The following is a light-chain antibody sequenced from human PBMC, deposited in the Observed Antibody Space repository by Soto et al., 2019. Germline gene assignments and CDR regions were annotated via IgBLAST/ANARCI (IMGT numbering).Light chain of an antibody. CDR1: QSVSSN. Sequence: EIVMTQSPATLSVSPGERATLSCRASQSVSSNLAWYQQKPGQAPRLLIYGASTRATGIPARFSGSGSGTEFTLTISSLQSEDFAVYHCQHYNNWPALYTFGQGTKLEIK. CDR3: QHYNNWPALYT. CDR2: GAS. J-gene: IGKJ2*01. V-gene: IGKV3-15*01.